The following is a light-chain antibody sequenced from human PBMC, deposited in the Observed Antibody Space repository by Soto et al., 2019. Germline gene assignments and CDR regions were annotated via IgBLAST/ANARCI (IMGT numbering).Light chain of an antibody. J-gene: IGKJ4*01. V-gene: IGKV1-27*01. CDR2: SAS. Sequence: DIQMTQSPSSLSASVGDRVTITCRASQAISTYLAWYQQKPGKVPQLLIYSASTLQSGVPTRFSGSGSGTDFTLTISRLQPADVATYYCQKYNSAPRTFGGGTKVEIK. CDR3: QKYNSAPRT. CDR1: QAISTY.